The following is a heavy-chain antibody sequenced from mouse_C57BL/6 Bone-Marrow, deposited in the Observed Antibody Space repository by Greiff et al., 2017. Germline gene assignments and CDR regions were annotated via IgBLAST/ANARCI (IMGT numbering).Heavy chain of an antibody. Sequence: EVQLMESGPGLVKPSQSLSLTCSVTGYSITSGYYWNWIRQFPGNKLEWMGYISYDGSNNYNPSLKNRISITRDTSKNQFFLKLNSVTTEDTATYYCARARNHYAMDYWGQGTSVTVSS. J-gene: IGHJ4*01. V-gene: IGHV3-6*01. CDR3: ARARNHYAMDY. CDR2: ISYDGSN. D-gene: IGHD2-1*01. CDR1: GYSITSGYY.